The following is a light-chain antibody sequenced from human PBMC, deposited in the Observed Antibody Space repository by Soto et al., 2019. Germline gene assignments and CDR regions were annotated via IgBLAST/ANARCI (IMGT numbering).Light chain of an antibody. J-gene: IGKJ1*01. V-gene: IGKV3-20*01. CDR2: GAS. Sequence: IVFTQSPGTLSLSPGERATLSCRASQSVSGSYLAWHQQKPGQAPRLLIYGASSRATGIPDRFTGSGSGTEFTLTISRMDPEDFAVDYCQQYGSTPTFGQGTKVDNK. CDR1: QSVSGSY. CDR3: QQYGSTPT.